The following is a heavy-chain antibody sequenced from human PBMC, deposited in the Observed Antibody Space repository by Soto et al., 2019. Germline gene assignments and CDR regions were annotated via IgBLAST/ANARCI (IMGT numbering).Heavy chain of an antibody. J-gene: IGHJ4*02. V-gene: IGHV3-30-3*01. Sequence: RLSCAASGFTFSSYAMHWVRQAPGKGLEWVAVISYDGSNKYYADSVKGRFTISRDNSKNTLYLQMNSLRAEDTAVYYCAREGYSYGYHFDHWGQGTLVTVSS. CDR2: ISYDGSNK. CDR3: AREGYSYGYHFDH. CDR1: GFTFSSYA. D-gene: IGHD5-18*01.